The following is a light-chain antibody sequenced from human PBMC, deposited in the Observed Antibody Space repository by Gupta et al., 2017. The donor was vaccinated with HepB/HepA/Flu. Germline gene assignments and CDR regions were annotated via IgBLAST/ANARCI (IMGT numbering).Light chain of an antibody. V-gene: IGLV2-14*03. CDR2: DVS. CDR1: SSDVGIYNY. J-gene: IGLJ1*01. Sequence: QSALTQPASVSGSPGQPITTSCTVSSSDVGIYNYVSWYQQHPGKAPKLWIYDVSHLPSGVSSRFSGSKSGYTASLTSSGLQAEDEADYYCSSYTTSSTVFGSGTKVTVL. CDR3: SSYTTSSTV.